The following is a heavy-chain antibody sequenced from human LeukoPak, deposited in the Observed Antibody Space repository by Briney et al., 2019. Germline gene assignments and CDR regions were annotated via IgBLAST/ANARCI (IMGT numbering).Heavy chain of an antibody. J-gene: IGHJ3*02. CDR3: ARASGSYCSSTSCNDASDI. Sequence: ASVKVSCKASDYTFSTYGITWVRQAPGQGLEWMGWISAYNGNTNYEQKLQGRATMTTDTSTSTAYLELKSLRSDDTAVYYCARASGSYCSSTSCNDASDIWGQGTMVTVS. CDR1: DYTFSTYG. D-gene: IGHD2-2*01. CDR2: ISAYNGNT. V-gene: IGHV1-18*01.